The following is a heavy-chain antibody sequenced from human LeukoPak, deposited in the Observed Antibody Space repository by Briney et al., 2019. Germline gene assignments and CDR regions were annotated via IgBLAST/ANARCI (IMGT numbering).Heavy chain of an antibody. V-gene: IGHV4-34*01. D-gene: IGHD3-22*01. J-gene: IGHJ4*02. Sequence: GSLRLSCAASGFTVSSNYMSWIRQPPGKGLEWIGEINHSGSTNYNPSLKSRVTISVDTSKNQFSLKLSSVTAADTAVYYCARVTVTMIVVVLDYWGQGTLVTVSS. CDR2: INHSGST. CDR1: GFTVSSNY. CDR3: ARVTVTMIVVVLDY.